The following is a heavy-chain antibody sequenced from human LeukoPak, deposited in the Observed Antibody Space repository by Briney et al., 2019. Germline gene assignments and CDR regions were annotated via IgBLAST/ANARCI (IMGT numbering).Heavy chain of an antibody. CDR2: IQSKTDGGTI. CDR1: GFTFSNAW. Sequence: GGSLRLSCAASGFTFSNAWMSWVRQAPGKGLEWVGRIQSKTDGGTIEYAAPVKGRFSISRDDSKTTLFLQMNSLKTEDTGVYYCSTLIVRGIINIWGQGTLVTVSS. CDR3: STLIVRGIINI. V-gene: IGHV3-15*01. D-gene: IGHD3-10*01. J-gene: IGHJ4*02.